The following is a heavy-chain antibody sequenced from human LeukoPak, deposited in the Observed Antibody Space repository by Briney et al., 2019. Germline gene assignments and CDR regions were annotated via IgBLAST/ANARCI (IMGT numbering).Heavy chain of an antibody. D-gene: IGHD3-9*01. CDR2: IYYSGST. V-gene: IGHV4-31*03. Sequence: SETLSLTCTVSGGSISSGGYYWSWIRQHPGKGLEWIGYIYYSGSTYYNPSLKSRVTISVDTSKNQFSLKLSSVTAADTAVYYCARDASSTNYDILPGYSYSRVYYYGMDVWGQGTTVTVSS. CDR3: ARDASSTNYDILPGYSYSRVYYYGMDV. J-gene: IGHJ6*02. CDR1: GGSISSGGYY.